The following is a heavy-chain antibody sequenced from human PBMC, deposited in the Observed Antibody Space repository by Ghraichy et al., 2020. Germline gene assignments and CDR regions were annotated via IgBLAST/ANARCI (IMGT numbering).Heavy chain of an antibody. V-gene: IGHV1-46*01. CDR2: INPSGGST. CDR3: ARDGLYGDYVDYYYGMDV. D-gene: IGHD4-17*01. CDR1: GYTFTSYY. J-gene: IGHJ6*02. Sequence: ASVKVSCKASGYTFTSYYMHWVRQAPGQGLEWMGIINPSGGSTSYAQKFQGRVTMTRDTSTSTVYMELSSLRSEDTAVYYCARDGLYGDYVDYYYGMDVWGQGTTVTVSS.